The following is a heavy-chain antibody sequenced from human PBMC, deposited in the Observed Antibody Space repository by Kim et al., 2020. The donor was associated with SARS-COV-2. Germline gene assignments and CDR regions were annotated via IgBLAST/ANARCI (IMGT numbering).Heavy chain of an antibody. CDR2: NP. D-gene: IGHD6-13*01. J-gene: IGHJ6*02. V-gene: IGHV4-59*01. Sequence: NPNSDPPHKGRVTISVDTSKNQFSLKLNSVTAADTAVYYCASLAAGYGMDVWGQGTTVTVSS. CDR3: ASLAAGYGMDV.